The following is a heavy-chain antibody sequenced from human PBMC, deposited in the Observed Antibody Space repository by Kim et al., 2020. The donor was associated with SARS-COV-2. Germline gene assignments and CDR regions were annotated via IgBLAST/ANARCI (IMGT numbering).Heavy chain of an antibody. CDR3: ARGIRYYYGGESYRSSDAFDM. V-gene: IGHV3-20*01. Sequence: GGSLRLSCAASGFTFDDYGMSWVRQVPGKGLEWVSNINWNGGSTGYTDSVKGRFTISRDNAKNSLYLQMNSLRSEDTALYHCARGIRYYYGGESYRSSDAFDMWGQGTMVTVSS. CDR1: GFTFDDYG. J-gene: IGHJ3*02. CDR2: INWNGGST. D-gene: IGHD3-10*01.